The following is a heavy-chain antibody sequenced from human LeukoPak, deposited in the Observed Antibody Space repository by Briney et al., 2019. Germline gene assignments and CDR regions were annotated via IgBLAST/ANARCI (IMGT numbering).Heavy chain of an antibody. CDR1: EFTFTNYA. J-gene: IGHJ4*02. Sequence: GGSLRLSCAASEFTFTNYAMHWVRQAPGRGLEWVAVISYDGSNKNYADSVKGRFTISRDNAKNTLYLQMNSLRAEDAAVYFCAKAPVTSCRGAYCYPFDSWGQGTLVTVSS. CDR3: AKAPVTSCRGAYCYPFDS. D-gene: IGHD2-21*01. CDR2: ISYDGSNK. V-gene: IGHV3-30*04.